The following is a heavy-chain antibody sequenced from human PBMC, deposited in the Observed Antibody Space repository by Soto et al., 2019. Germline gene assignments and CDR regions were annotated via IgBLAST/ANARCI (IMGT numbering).Heavy chain of an antibody. J-gene: IGHJ4*02. D-gene: IGHD1-26*01. CDR1: GGSISSGGYY. Sequence: SETLSLTCTVSGGSISSGGYYWSWISQHPGKGLEWIGYIYYSGSTYYNPSLKSRVTISVDTSKNQFSLKLSSVTAADTAVYYCARESVVSGSYPDYWGQGTLVTVSS. V-gene: IGHV4-31*03. CDR3: ARESVVSGSYPDY. CDR2: IYYSGST.